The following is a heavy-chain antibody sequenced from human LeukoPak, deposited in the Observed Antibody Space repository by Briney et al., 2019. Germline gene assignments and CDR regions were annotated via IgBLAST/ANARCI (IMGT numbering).Heavy chain of an antibody. D-gene: IGHD3-9*01. CDR3: ARDELRYFDWLLYDYYYYGMDV. CDR1: GYTFTSYA. Sequence: GASVKVSCKASGYTFTSYAMHWVRQAPGQRLEWMGWINAGNGSTKYSQKFRGRVTITRDTSASTAYMELSSLRSEDTAVYYCARDELRYFDWLLYDYYYYGMDVWGQGTTVTVSS. V-gene: IGHV1-3*01. CDR2: INAGNGST. J-gene: IGHJ6*02.